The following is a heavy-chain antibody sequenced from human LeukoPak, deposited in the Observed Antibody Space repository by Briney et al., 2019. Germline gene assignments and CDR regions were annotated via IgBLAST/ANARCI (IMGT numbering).Heavy chain of an antibody. V-gene: IGHV4-39*01. CDR3: ARQVGGSKQVDY. Sequence: SSETLSLTCTVSGGSLSDSNYFWAWIRQPPGKGLEWLGSLFYTGVTYYNPSLKSRVTISVDTSKNQFSLKLGSVTAPDTAVYYCARQVGGSKQVDYWGQGTLVTVSS. CDR1: GGSLSDSNYF. D-gene: IGHD1-26*01. CDR2: LFYTGVT. J-gene: IGHJ4*02.